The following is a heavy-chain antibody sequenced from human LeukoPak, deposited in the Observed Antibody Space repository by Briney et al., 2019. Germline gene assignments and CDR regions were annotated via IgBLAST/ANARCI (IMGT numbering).Heavy chain of an antibody. CDR1: GGTFSSYT. CDR2: IIPILGIA. J-gene: IGHJ5*02. CDR3: ARDRAMVRGEYWFDP. D-gene: IGHD3-10*01. V-gene: IGHV1-69*04. Sequence: SVKVSCKXSGGTFSSYTISWVRQAPGQGLEWMGRIIPILGIANYAQKFQGRVTITADKSTSTAYMELSSLRSEDTAVYYCARDRAMVRGEYWFDPWGQGTLVTVSS.